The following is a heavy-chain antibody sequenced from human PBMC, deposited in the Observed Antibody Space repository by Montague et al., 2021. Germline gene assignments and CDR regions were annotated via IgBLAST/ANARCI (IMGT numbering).Heavy chain of an antibody. D-gene: IGHD1-1*01. CDR3: ARDTTTDGLDI. V-gene: IGHV4-59*13. J-gene: IGHJ3*02. CDR2: ISYSGRA. CDR1: GGSISNYF. Sequence: SETLSLTCTVSGGSISNYFWTWIRQPPGKGLEWIGFISYSGRANFNPSLKSRVTISLATSKYQFSLKLSSVTAADTAVYYCARDTTTDGLDIWGQGTMVTVSS.